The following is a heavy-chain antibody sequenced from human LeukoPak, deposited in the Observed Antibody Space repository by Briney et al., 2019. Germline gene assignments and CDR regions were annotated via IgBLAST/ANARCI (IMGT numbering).Heavy chain of an antibody. J-gene: IGHJ4*02. Sequence: QPGGSLRLSCAASGVTFSSCAMHWVRQAPGKGLEWVAVISYDGNNKYYADSVKGRFTISRDNSKNTLYLQMNSLKTEDTAVYYCTTHPVVTDYWGQGTLVTVSS. D-gene: IGHD4-23*01. V-gene: IGHV3-30*04. CDR2: ISYDGNNK. CDR1: GVTFSSCA. CDR3: TTHPVVTDY.